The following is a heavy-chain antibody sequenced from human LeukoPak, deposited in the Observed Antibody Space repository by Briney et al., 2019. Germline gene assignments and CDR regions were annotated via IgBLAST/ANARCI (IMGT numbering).Heavy chain of an antibody. Sequence: PSETLSLTCSVSGGSISSGYYYWSWIRQHPGRGLEWIGYIFYSGSTYYNPSLKSRLIISADTSQNQFSPRLTSVTAADTAVYYCARGKMTDAGTFLDFDPWGQGTLVTVSS. J-gene: IGHJ5*02. D-gene: IGHD6-13*01. V-gene: IGHV4-31*03. CDR3: ARGKMTDAGTFLDFDP. CDR2: IFYSGST. CDR1: GGSISSGYYY.